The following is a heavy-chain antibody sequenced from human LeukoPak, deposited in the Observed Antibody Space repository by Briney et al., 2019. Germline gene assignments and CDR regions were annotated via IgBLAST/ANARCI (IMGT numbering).Heavy chain of an antibody. Sequence: SEALSLTCTVSGGSISSYYWSWIRQPPGKGLEWIGYIYYSGSTKYNPSLKSRVTISLDTSTNQFSLKVRSVTAADTAVYYFARTEESGYNSGYFGYYYYMDVWGKGTTVTVSS. CDR2: IYYSGST. CDR1: GGSISSYY. J-gene: IGHJ6*03. V-gene: IGHV4-59*01. D-gene: IGHD5-18*01. CDR3: ARTEESGYNSGYFGYYYYMDV.